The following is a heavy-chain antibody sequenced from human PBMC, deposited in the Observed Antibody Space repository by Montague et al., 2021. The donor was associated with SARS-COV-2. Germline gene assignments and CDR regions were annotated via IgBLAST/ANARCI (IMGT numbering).Heavy chain of an antibody. Sequence: SETLSLTCAVYGGSFSGYHWTWIRQSPGAGLEWVGKINHDGSTKYNPSLKRRVTISIDTSKKQFSLTLTSVSAADTAVYYCARGAPGYWGQGTLVTVSS. CDR1: GGSFSGYH. D-gene: IGHD1-1*01. CDR2: INHDGST. J-gene: IGHJ4*02. CDR3: ARGAPGY. V-gene: IGHV4-34*01.